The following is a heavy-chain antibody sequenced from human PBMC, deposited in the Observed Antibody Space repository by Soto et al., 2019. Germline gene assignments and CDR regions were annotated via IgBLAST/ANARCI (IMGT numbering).Heavy chain of an antibody. V-gene: IGHV1-18*01. CDR2: ISAYNGNT. J-gene: IGHJ6*02. D-gene: IGHD3-9*01. CDR3: ARILRYFDWTYYYGMDV. CDR1: GYTFTSYG. Sequence: ASVKVSCKASGYTFTSYGISWVRQAPGQGLEWMGWISAYNGNTNYAQKLQGRVTMTTDTSTSTAYMELRSLRSDDTAVYYCARILRYFDWTYYYGMDVWGQGTTVTVSS.